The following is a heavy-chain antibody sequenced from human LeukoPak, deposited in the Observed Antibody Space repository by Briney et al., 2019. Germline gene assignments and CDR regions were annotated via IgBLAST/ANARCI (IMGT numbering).Heavy chain of an antibody. V-gene: IGHV1-69*13. CDR2: IIPIFCTA. J-gene: IGHJ6*03. CDR3: ARDIRSYSYYMDV. CDR1: GGTFSSYA. Sequence: SVKVSCKASGGTFSSYAMSWVRQAPGQGLEWMGGIIPIFCTANYAQKFQGRVTITADESTSTAYMELSSLRSEDTAVYYCARDIRSYSYYMDVWGKGTTVTVSS.